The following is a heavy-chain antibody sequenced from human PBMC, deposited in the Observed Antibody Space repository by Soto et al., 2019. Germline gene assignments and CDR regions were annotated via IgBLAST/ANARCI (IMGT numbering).Heavy chain of an antibody. CDR1: GFTFSSYS. D-gene: IGHD2-15*01. J-gene: IGHJ6*02. V-gene: IGHV3-48*02. Sequence: PGGSLRLSYAASGFTFSSYSMNWVRQAPGKGLEWVSYISSSSSTIYYADSVKGRFTISRDNAKNSLYLQMNSLRDEDTAVYYCARDIVVVVAATPVGMDVWGQGTTVT. CDR3: ARDIVVVVAATPVGMDV. CDR2: ISSSSSTI.